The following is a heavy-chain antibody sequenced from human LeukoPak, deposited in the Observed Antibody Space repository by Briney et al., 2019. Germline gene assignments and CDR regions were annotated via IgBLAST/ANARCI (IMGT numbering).Heavy chain of an antibody. D-gene: IGHD1-26*01. J-gene: IGHJ3*02. V-gene: IGHV4-59*01. Sequence: SETLSLTCTVSGGSISSYYWSWIRQPPGKGLEWIGYIYYSGSTNYNPSLKSRVTISVDTSKNQFSLKLSSVTAADTAVYYCARGYRYSGSYYGAFGIWGQGTMVTVSS. CDR1: GGSISSYY. CDR3: ARGYRYSGSYYGAFGI. CDR2: IYYSGST.